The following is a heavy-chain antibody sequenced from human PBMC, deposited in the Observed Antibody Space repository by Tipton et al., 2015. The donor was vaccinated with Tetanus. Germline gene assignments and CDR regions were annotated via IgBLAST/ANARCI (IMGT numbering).Heavy chain of an antibody. CDR1: GGSMSSHY. CDR2: IYYSGGT. V-gene: IGHV4-59*11. J-gene: IGHJ5*02. Sequence: TLSLTCSVSGGSMSSHYWSWIRQPPGKGLEWIGYIYYSGGTKYNPSLKSRVTISVDTSKKQLSLKLSSVTAADTAVYYCARLYSYGSLYWFDPWGQGTLVTVSS. D-gene: IGHD5-18*01. CDR3: ARLYSYGSLYWFDP.